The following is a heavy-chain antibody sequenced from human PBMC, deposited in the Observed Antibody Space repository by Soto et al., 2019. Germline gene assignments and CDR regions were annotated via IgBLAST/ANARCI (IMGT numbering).Heavy chain of an antibody. CDR1: GYSFSSSG. Sequence: QVQLVQSGAEVKKPGASVKVSCKASGYSFSSSGISWVRQAPGQGLEWMGWISAYSGNTDYAQNFQGRVTMTMDTSTTTAYMELRSLTSDDTAVYYCARDRSTHDYWGQGTLVTVSS. J-gene: IGHJ4*02. CDR2: ISAYSGNT. V-gene: IGHV1-18*01. D-gene: IGHD1-1*01. CDR3: ARDRSTHDY.